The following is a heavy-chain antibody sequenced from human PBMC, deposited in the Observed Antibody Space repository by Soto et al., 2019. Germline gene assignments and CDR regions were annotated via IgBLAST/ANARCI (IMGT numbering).Heavy chain of an antibody. D-gene: IGHD6-19*01. CDR2: IIPIFGTA. V-gene: IGHV1-69*13. Sequence: GASVKVSCKASGGTFSSYAISWVRQAPGQGLEWIGGIIPIFGTANYAQKFQGRVTVTADESTSTAYMELSSLRSEDTAVYYCARESRPAGYYYGMDVWGQGTTVTVSS. CDR3: ARESRPAGYYYGMDV. J-gene: IGHJ6*02. CDR1: GGTFSSYA.